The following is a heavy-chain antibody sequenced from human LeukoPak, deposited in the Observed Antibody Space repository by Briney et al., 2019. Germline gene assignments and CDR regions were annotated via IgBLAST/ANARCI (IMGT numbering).Heavy chain of an antibody. Sequence: GGSLRLSCAASGFTFSSYSMNWARQPPGKGLVWVSQICTDETTIRSADSVKGRFTISRDNAKNTLYLQMNSLRAEDTAVYYCAKEGLDIVVVPAAINGDAFDIWGQGTMVTVSS. J-gene: IGHJ3*02. CDR3: AKEGLDIVVVPAAINGDAFDI. CDR2: ICTDETTI. V-gene: IGHV3-74*01. CDR1: GFTFSSYS. D-gene: IGHD2-2*03.